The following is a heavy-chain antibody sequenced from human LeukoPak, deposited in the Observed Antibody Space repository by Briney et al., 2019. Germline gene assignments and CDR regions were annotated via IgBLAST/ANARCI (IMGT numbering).Heavy chain of an antibody. CDR2: IYYSGST. Sequence: PSETLSLTCTVSGGSISSYYWSWIRQPPGKGLEWIGYIYYSGSTNYNPSLKSRVTISVDTSKNQFSLKLSSVTAADTAVYYCGGRSIVGATSIDYWGQGTLVTVSS. CDR3: GGRSIVGATSIDY. CDR1: GGSISSYY. V-gene: IGHV4-59*01. J-gene: IGHJ4*02. D-gene: IGHD1-26*01.